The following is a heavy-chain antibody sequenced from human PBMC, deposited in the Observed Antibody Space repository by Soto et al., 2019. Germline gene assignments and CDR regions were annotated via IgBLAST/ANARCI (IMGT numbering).Heavy chain of an antibody. CDR1: GFIFSSYY. CDR3: VRVWRLVGRYGMDV. J-gene: IGHJ6*02. V-gene: IGHV3-21*01. D-gene: IGHD6-25*01. CDR2: ISGGSAYI. Sequence: GGSLRLSCVGPGFIFSSYYMNWVRQAPGKGLEWVSSISGGSAYIYYADSVKGRFTISRDNAKNSLYLEMNSLRVEDTAVYYCVRVWRLVGRYGMDVWGQGTTVTVSS.